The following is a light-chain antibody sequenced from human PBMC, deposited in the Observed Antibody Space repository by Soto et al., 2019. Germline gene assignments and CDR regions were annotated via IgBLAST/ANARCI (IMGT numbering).Light chain of an antibody. V-gene: IGKV1-39*01. CDR1: QSISSY. CDR2: AGS. J-gene: IGKJ1*01. Sequence: DIQMTQSPSSLSASVGDRVTITCRASQSISSYLNWYKQKPGKATKLLIYAGSSLQIGVPSRFSGSGSGTDFTLTISSLQPEDFATYYCQQSYSTPRTFGQGTKVEI. CDR3: QQSYSTPRT.